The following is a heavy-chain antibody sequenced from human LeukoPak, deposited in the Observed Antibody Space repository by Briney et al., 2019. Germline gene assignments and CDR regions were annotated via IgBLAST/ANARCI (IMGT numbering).Heavy chain of an antibody. CDR1: GYSFTSYA. CDR3: ARELGVPAAMPADY. D-gene: IGHD2-2*01. J-gene: IGHJ4*02. V-gene: IGHV1-18*01. CDR2: IGAYNGNT. Sequence: ASVKVSCKASGYSFTSYAMNWVRQAPGQGLEWMGWIGAYNGNTNYAQKLQGRVTMTTDTSTSTAYMELRSLRSDDTAVYYCARELGVPAAMPADYWGQGTLVTVSS.